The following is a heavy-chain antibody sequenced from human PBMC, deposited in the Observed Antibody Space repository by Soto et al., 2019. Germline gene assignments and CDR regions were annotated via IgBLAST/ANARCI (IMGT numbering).Heavy chain of an antibody. CDR1: GYTLTELS. V-gene: IGHV1-24*01. J-gene: IGHJ4*02. Sequence: SVKVSCKVSGYTLTELSIHWVRQAPGEGLEWMGGFDLNNGETIYDQNFQGRVTMTEDYSTDTPYMELNSLRSEDTAVYYCAIEVGRSNKFHHWGQGNMVTVSS. D-gene: IGHD3-16*01. CDR3: AIEVGRSNKFHH. CDR2: FDLNNGET.